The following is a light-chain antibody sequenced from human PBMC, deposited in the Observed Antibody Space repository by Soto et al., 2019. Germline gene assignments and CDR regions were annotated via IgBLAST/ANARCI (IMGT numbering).Light chain of an antibody. CDR2: DVS. CDR1: SSDVGGYNY. J-gene: IGLJ1*01. Sequence: HSVLTQPASVSGFPGQSSTISCTRTSSDVGGYNYVSWYQQHPGKAPKFMIYDVSNRPSGVSDRFSGSKSGNTASLTISGLQAEDEADYYCSSYTTSNTRQIVFGTGTKVTVL. V-gene: IGLV2-14*01. CDR3: SSYTTSNTRQIV.